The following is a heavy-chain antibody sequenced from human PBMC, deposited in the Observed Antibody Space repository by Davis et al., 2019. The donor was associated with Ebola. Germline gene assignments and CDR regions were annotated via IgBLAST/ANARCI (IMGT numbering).Heavy chain of an antibody. CDR3: ARGRGITIFGVVTRGWFDP. J-gene: IGHJ5*02. D-gene: IGHD3-3*01. CDR1: GFTFSDYY. V-gene: IGHV3-11*04. Sequence: GESLKISCVGSGFTFSDYYMSWIRQAPGKGLEWVSYISSSGSTIYYADSVKGRFTISRDNAKNSLYLQMNSLRAEDTAVYYCARGRGITIFGVVTRGWFDPWGQGTLVTVSS. CDR2: ISSSGSTI.